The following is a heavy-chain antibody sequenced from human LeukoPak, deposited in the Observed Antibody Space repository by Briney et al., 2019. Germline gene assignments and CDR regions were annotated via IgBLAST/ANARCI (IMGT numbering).Heavy chain of an antibody. CDR1: GFTFSSYW. Sequence: GGSLRLSCAASGFTFSSYWMHWVRQAPGKGLEWVSSISSSSSYIYYADSVKGRFTISRDNAKNSLFLQMNSLRAEDTAVYYCARATTYDILTGYFDYWGQGTLVTVSS. J-gene: IGHJ4*02. CDR3: ARATTYDILTGYFDY. D-gene: IGHD3-9*01. CDR2: ISSSSSYI. V-gene: IGHV3-21*01.